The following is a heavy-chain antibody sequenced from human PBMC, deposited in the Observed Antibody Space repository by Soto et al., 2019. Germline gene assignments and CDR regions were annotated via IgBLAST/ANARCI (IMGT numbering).Heavy chain of an antibody. J-gene: IGHJ6*02. D-gene: IGHD2-15*01. Sequence: QVQLVQSGAEVKKPGASVKVSCKASGYTFTSYYMHWVRQAPGQGLEWVGIINPSGGSTSYAQKFQGRVTMTRDTSTSTVYMELSSLRSEDTAVYYCARGGIGYCSGGSCFKGYYYYGMDVWGQGTTVTVSS. CDR1: GYTFTSYY. CDR2: INPSGGST. V-gene: IGHV1-46*01. CDR3: ARGGIGYCSGGSCFKGYYYYGMDV.